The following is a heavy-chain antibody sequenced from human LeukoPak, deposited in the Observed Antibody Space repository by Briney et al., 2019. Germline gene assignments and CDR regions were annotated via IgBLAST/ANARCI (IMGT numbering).Heavy chain of an antibody. V-gene: IGHV3-23*01. CDR3: AKGRRGYAYGATVDY. CDR1: GLTFTSYA. CDR2: ISGSGSST. D-gene: IGHD5-18*01. Sequence: PGGSLRLSCAASGLTFTSYAMSWVRQAPGKGLERVSAISGSGSSTYYADSVKGRFTISRDNSKNTLYLQMNSLRAEDTALYYCAKGRRGYAYGATVDYWGQGTLVTVSS. J-gene: IGHJ4*02.